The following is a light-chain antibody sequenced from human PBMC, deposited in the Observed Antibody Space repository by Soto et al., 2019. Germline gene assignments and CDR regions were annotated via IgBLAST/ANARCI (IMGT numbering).Light chain of an antibody. CDR3: SSYAGSDNYV. CDR1: SSDTGDYNY. CDR2: EVS. Sequence: QSALTQPPSASGSPGQSVTISCSGTSSDTGDYNYVSWYQQHPVKAPKLMIYEVSKRPSGVPDRFSGSKSGNTASLTVSGLQAEDEADYYCSSYAGSDNYVFGTGTKLTVL. V-gene: IGLV2-8*01. J-gene: IGLJ1*01.